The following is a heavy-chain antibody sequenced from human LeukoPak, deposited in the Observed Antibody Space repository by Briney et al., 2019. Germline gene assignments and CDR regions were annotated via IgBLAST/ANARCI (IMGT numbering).Heavy chain of an antibody. V-gene: IGHV4-4*07. CDR3: ARVFCGGDCYTNFDS. Sequence: SETLSLTCTVSGGSISSYYWSWIRQPAGKGLEWIGRIYTSGSTNYKPSLKSRVTISVDTSKNQFSLKVTSVTAADTAVYYCARVFCGGDCYTNFDSWGQGTLVTVSS. D-gene: IGHD2-21*02. CDR1: GGSISSYY. CDR2: IYTSGST. J-gene: IGHJ4*02.